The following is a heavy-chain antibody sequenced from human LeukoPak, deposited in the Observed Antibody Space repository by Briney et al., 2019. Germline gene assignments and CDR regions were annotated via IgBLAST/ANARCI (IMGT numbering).Heavy chain of an antibody. CDR1: GFTFSSYV. D-gene: IGHD3-22*01. J-gene: IGHJ4*02. CDR2: ISYDGSNK. Sequence: GGALRLSCAASGFTFSSYVMHWVRQAPGKGLEWVAVISYDGSNKYYADSVKGRFTISRDNSKNTLYLQMNSLRAEDTAVYYCARDATYYYDSSGFDYWGQGTLVTVSS. V-gene: IGHV3-30*04. CDR3: ARDATYYYDSSGFDY.